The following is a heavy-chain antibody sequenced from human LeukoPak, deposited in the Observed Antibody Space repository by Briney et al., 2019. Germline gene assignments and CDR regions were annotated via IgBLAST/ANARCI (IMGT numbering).Heavy chain of an antibody. Sequence: SETLSLTCTVSGGSISSGDYYWSWIRQPAGKGLEWIGRIYTSGSTNYNPSLKSRVTISVDTSKNQFSLKLSSVTAADTAVYYCATEDSSGYYFLNFDYWGQGTLVTVSS. CDR3: ATEDSSGYYFLNFDY. J-gene: IGHJ4*02. V-gene: IGHV4-61*02. CDR1: GGSISSGDYY. CDR2: IYTSGST. D-gene: IGHD3-22*01.